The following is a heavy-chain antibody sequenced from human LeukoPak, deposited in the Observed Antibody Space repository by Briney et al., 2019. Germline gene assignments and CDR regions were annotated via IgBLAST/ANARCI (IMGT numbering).Heavy chain of an antibody. D-gene: IGHD1-26*01. CDR1: GGSISSSSYY. CDR3: ARLAYHTSIVGATGGDY. V-gene: IGHV4-39*01. CDR2: IYYSGST. J-gene: IGHJ4*02. Sequence: SETLSLTCTVSGGSISSSSYYWGWIRQPPGKGLEWIGSIYYSGSTYYNPSLKSRVTISVDTPKNQFSLKLSSVTAADTAVYYCARLAYHTSIVGATGGDYWGQGTLVTVSS.